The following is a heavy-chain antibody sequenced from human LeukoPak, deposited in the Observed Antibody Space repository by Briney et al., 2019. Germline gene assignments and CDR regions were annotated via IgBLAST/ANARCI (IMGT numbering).Heavy chain of an antibody. D-gene: IGHD5-12*01. CDR2: ISGGGGNT. J-gene: IGHJ6*02. CDR3: ARVWQHGWLYYYYGMDV. V-gene: IGHV3-23*01. Sequence: GGSLRLSCAASKFAFSSYAMSWVRQAPGKGLEWVSAISGGGGNTYYADSVKGRFTISRDNSKNTLYLQMNSLRAEDTAVYYCARVWQHGWLYYYYGMDVWGQGTTVTVSS. CDR1: KFAFSSYA.